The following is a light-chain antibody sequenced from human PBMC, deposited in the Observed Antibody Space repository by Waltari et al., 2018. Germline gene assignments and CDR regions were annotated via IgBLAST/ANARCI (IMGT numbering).Light chain of an antibody. Sequence: AIRMTQSPSSLSASTGDRVNITCRASQGISSYLAWYQQKPGKAPKRLIYAASTLQSGVPSRFSGIGSGTDFTLTISCLQSEDFATYYCQQYYSYPWTFGQGTKVEIK. CDR1: QGISSY. J-gene: IGKJ1*01. V-gene: IGKV1-8*01. CDR2: AAS. CDR3: QQYYSYPWT.